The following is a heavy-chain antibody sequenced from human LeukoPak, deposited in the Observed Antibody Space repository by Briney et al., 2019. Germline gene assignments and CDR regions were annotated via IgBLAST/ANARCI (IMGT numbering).Heavy chain of an antibody. D-gene: IGHD5-24*01. V-gene: IGHV1-8*03. Sequence: ASVKVSCKTSGYTFSDHFIHRVRLAPGQGLEWMGWMNPNSGNTGYAQKFQGRVTITRNTSISTAYMELRSLRSDDTAVYYCARAEEMATVYLDYWGQGTLVTVSS. CDR2: MNPNSGNT. J-gene: IGHJ4*02. CDR1: GYTFSDHF. CDR3: ARAEEMATVYLDY.